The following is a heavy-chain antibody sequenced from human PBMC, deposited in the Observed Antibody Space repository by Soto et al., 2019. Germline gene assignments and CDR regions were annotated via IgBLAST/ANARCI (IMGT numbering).Heavy chain of an antibody. J-gene: IGHJ6*03. CDR1: GGSISSGGYY. Sequence: PSETLSLSCTVSGGSISSGGYYWSWIRQHPGKGLEWIGYIYYSGSTYYNPSLKSRVTISVDTSKNQFSLKLSSVTAADTAVYYCARASYIVVVPAGPRSYYMDGWGKGTTVTVPS. V-gene: IGHV4-31*03. CDR3: ARASYIVVVPAGPRSYYMDG. D-gene: IGHD2-2*01. CDR2: IYYSGST.